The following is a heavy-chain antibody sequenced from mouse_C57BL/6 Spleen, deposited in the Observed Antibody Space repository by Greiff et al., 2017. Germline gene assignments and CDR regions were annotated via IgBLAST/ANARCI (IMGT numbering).Heavy chain of an antibody. D-gene: IGHD3-2*02. Sequence: VQLQQSGAELMKPGASVKLSCTATGYTFTGYWIEWVKQRPGHGLEWIGEILPGSGSTNSNEKLKGKVTFTADTSSNTAYMQLRSLTTEDTAIYDCARFSGDGAMDDWGKGTSVTVSS. CDR1: GYTFTGYW. V-gene: IGHV1-9*01. CDR2: ILPGSGST. J-gene: IGHJ4*01. CDR3: ARFSGDGAMDD.